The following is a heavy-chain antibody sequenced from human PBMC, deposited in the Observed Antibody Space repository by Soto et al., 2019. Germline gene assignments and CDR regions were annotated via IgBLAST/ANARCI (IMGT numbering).Heavy chain of an antibody. J-gene: IGHJ4*01. D-gene: IGHD1-7*01. CDR3: ARDNWNSY. CDR2: IKNDGSET. Sequence: PGGSLRLSCAASGFTFSSYWMSGVRKAPGKGLVWVANIKNDGSETRYADSVKGRFTISRDNAKNTLYLQMSSLRVEDTAVYYCARDNWNSYWGQGTLVTVSS. V-gene: IGHV3-7*01. CDR1: GFTFSSYW.